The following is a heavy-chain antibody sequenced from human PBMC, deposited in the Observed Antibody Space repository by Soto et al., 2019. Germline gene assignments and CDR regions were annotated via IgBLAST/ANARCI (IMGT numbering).Heavy chain of an antibody. D-gene: IGHD3-22*01. Sequence: ASVKVSCKASRYTFTGYYMHWVRQAPGQGLEWMGWINPNSGGTNYAQKFQGRVTMTRDTSISTAYMELSRPRSDDTAVYYCARYPPPRIVVVSATEDGDGYWGQGTLVTVS. V-gene: IGHV1-2*02. J-gene: IGHJ4*02. CDR1: RYTFTGYY. CDR3: ARYPPPRIVVVSATEDGDGY. CDR2: INPNSGGT.